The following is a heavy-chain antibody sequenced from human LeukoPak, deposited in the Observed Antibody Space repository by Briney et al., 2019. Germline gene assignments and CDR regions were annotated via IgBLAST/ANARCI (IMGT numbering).Heavy chain of an antibody. V-gene: IGHV4-39*07. CDR1: GGSISSSSYY. D-gene: IGHD3-10*01. CDR2: IYYSGST. Sequence: SSETLSLPCTVSGGSISSSSYYWGWIRQPPGKGLEWIGSIYYSGSTYYNPSLKSRVTISVDTSKNQFSLKLSSVTAADTAVYYCARESSGSYYNPQGYMDVWGKGTTVTVSS. J-gene: IGHJ6*03. CDR3: ARESSGSYYNPQGYMDV.